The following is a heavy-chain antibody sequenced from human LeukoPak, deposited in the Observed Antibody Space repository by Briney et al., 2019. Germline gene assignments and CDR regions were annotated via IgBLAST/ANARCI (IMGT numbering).Heavy chain of an antibody. CDR3: AKSSYSSGWPEFDY. CDR1: GFTFSDYW. Sequence: GGSLRLSCAASGFTFSDYWMTWVRQAPGKGLEWVANVKQDGSDKYYLDAVKGRFTISKDNTKNSLYLQMNSLRAGDTAVYYCAKSSYSSGWPEFDYWGQGTLVTVSS. CDR2: VKQDGSDK. V-gene: IGHV3-7*03. D-gene: IGHD6-19*01. J-gene: IGHJ4*02.